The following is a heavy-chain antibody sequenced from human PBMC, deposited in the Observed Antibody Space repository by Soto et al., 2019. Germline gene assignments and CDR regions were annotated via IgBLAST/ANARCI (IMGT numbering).Heavy chain of an antibody. J-gene: IGHJ6*02. V-gene: IGHV4-4*07. CDR3: ARMYNSGYYRPEGDYYFYGLDV. Sequence: QVQLQESGPGLVKPSETLSVTCSVSGASIRDYYWSWIRQPAGKGLEWIGRMYTSGNTKYNPSRKRRLTMSTDTYVNQSSLTLRSVTAADTAIYFCARMYNSGYYRPEGDYYFYGLDVWGQGTTVTVSS. CDR2: MYTSGNT. D-gene: IGHD6-19*01. CDR1: GASIRDYY.